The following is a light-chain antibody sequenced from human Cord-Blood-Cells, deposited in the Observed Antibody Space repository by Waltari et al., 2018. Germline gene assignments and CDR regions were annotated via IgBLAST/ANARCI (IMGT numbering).Light chain of an antibody. J-gene: IGLJ3*02. CDR1: SLRSYY. V-gene: IGLV3-19*01. CDR3: NSRDSSGNHWV. CDR2: GKN. Sequence: SSELTQDPAVSVALGQTVRITCQGDSLRSYYASWYQQKPGQAPVLVIYGKNNRPSGIPDRFSGSSSGHTASLTITGAQAEDEADYYCNSRDSSGNHWVFGGGTKLTVL.